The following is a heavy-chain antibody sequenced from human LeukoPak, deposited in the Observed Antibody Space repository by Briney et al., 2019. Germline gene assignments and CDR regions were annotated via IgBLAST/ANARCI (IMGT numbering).Heavy chain of an antibody. CDR1: GGSISSYY. D-gene: IGHD3-9*01. J-gene: IGHJ6*03. CDR2: IYTSGST. CDR3: ARDSILTGYYRYYYYYYMDV. V-gene: IGHV4-4*07. Sequence: PSETLSLTCTVSGGSISSYYWSWIRQPAGKGLECIGRIYTSGSTNYNPSLKSRVTMSVDTSKNQFSLKLSSVTAADTAVYYCARDSILTGYYRYYYYYYMDVWGKGTTVTVSS.